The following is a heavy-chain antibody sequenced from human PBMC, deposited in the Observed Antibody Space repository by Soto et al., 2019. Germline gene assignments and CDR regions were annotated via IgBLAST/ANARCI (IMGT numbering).Heavy chain of an antibody. CDR1: GFTFSDYA. D-gene: IGHD6-19*01. J-gene: IGHJ4*02. V-gene: IGHV3-30-3*01. Sequence: PGGSLRLSCAASGFTFSDYAMDWVRQAPGKGLEWVAVISRDGSNKYYAESVKGRFTISRDNSKKTVYLQMNSLKVEDTALYYCARDSSGWYNFDYWGQGTVVTVSS. CDR3: ARDSSGWYNFDY. CDR2: ISRDGSNK.